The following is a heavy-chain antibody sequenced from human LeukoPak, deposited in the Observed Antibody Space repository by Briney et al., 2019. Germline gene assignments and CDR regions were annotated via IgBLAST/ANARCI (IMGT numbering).Heavy chain of an antibody. CDR2: INSDGSTT. CDR3: ASLQDVPSYYYYYVMDV. Sequence: GGSLRLSCAASGFTFSNYWMHWVRQAPGKGLVWVSRINSDGSTTNYADSVKGRFTISRDNAKNTLFLQMNSLRAEDTAVYYCASLQDVPSYYYYYVMDVWGQGTTVTVSS. V-gene: IGHV3-74*01. CDR1: GFTFSNYW. D-gene: IGHD2-15*01. J-gene: IGHJ6*02.